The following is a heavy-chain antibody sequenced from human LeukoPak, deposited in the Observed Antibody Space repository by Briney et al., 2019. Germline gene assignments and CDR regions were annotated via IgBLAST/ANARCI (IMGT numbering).Heavy chain of an antibody. CDR3: AKYEWELEADAFDI. CDR1: GFTFSDYY. D-gene: IGHD1-26*01. V-gene: IGHV3-11*04. J-gene: IGHJ3*02. Sequence: PGGSLRLSCAASGFTFSDYYMSWIRQAPGKGLEWVSYISSSGSTIYYADSVKGRFTISRDNSKNTLYLQMNSLRAEDTAVYYCAKYEWELEADAFDIWGQGTMVTVSS. CDR2: ISSSGSTI.